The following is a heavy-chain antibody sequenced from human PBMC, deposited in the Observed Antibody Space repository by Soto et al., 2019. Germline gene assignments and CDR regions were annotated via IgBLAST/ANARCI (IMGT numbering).Heavy chain of an antibody. CDR3: ARGSAPGFFGVVISAFDI. CDR1: GYTFTSYA. D-gene: IGHD3-3*01. CDR2: INAGNGNT. Sequence: GASVKVSCKASGYTFTSYAMHWVRQAPGRRLEWMGWINAGNGNTKYSQKFQGRVTITRDTSASTAYMELSSLRSEDTAVYYCARGSAPGFFGVVISAFDIWGQGTMVTVSS. V-gene: IGHV1-3*01. J-gene: IGHJ3*02.